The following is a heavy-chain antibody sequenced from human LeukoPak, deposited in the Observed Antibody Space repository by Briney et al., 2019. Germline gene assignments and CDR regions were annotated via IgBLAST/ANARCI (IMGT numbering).Heavy chain of an antibody. CDR3: AKDRNPTIFGLSADY. Sequence: GGSLRLSCAASGFTFIDYYMTWVRQAPGKGLEWVAVIWYDGSNKYYADSVKGRFTISRDNSKNTLCLQMNSLRAEDTAVYYCAKDRNPTIFGLSADYWGQGTLVTVSS. CDR1: GFTFIDYY. J-gene: IGHJ4*02. V-gene: IGHV3-33*06. D-gene: IGHD3-3*01. CDR2: IWYDGSNK.